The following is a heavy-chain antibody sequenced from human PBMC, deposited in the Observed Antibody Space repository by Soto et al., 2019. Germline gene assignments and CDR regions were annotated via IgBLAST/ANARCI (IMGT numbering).Heavy chain of an antibody. Sequence: QVPLVQSAAEVKKPGASVKVSCKASGYTFIRYDITWVRQAPGQGLEWMGWISPYNDYTIYAQKLQGRVTMTTDTSTRTTYMELRSLKSDDTAVYYCARGGYYDNTWGKLSHYGLDVW. CDR1: GYTFIRYD. CDR3: ARGGYYDNTWGKLSHYGLDV. D-gene: IGHD3-16*01. J-gene: IGHJ6*01. CDR2: ISPYNDYT. V-gene: IGHV1-18*01.